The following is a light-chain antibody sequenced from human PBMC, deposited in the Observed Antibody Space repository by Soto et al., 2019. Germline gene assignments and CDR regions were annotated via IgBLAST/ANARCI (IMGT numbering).Light chain of an antibody. J-gene: IGLJ1*01. CDR3: TSYTSDNRSYV. Sequence: QSVLTQPASVSGSPGQSTTISCSGTSSDVGAYTSVSWYQQHPGKAPKLMIYEVSNRPSGVSNRFSGSKSANTASLTISGLQADEEAHYYCTSYTSDNRSYVFGTGTKVTV. CDR2: EVS. CDR1: SSDVGAYTS. V-gene: IGLV2-14*01.